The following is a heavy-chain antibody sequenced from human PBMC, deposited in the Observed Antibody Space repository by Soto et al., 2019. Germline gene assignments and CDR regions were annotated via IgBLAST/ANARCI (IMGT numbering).Heavy chain of an antibody. D-gene: IGHD6-19*01. CDR2: IYYSGST. CDR1: GGSISSYY. J-gene: IGHJ5*02. CDR3: ARLGAVAGTAWFDP. Sequence: PSETLSLTCTVSGGSISSYYWSWIRQPPGKGLEWIGYIYYSGSTNYNPSLKSRVTISVDTSKNQFSLKLSSVTAADTAVYYCARLGAVAGTAWFDPWGQGTLVTVSS. V-gene: IGHV4-59*12.